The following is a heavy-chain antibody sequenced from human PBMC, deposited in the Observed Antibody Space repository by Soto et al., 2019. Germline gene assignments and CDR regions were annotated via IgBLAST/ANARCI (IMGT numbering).Heavy chain of an antibody. D-gene: IGHD2-2*01. Sequence: SETLSLTCTVSGGSISSYYWSWIRQSPEKGLEYIGYISYTGSINYNPSLQSRLTISVDTSNNQFSLTLSSVTAADTAVYYCAKLAGYCSGTSCYGHYAMDVWGQGTTVTVSS. J-gene: IGHJ6*02. CDR3: AKLAGYCSGTSCYGHYAMDV. CDR2: ISYTGSI. CDR1: GGSISSYY. V-gene: IGHV4-59*08.